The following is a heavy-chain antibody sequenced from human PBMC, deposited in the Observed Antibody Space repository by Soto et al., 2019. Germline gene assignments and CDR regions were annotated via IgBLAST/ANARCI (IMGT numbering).Heavy chain of an antibody. CDR3: ARHVPYCSDSSHCAYGLDV. CDR1: GGSISSYY. CDR2: IYYSGTT. V-gene: IGHV4-59*08. J-gene: IGHJ6*02. Sequence: QVQLQESGPGLVRPSETLSLICTVSGGSISSYYWSWIRQPPGKGLEWIGYIYYSGTTRYNPSLTTRVTISVDTSKNQFSLQLSSLTAADTAVYHCARHVPYCSDSSHCAYGLDVWGQGTTVTVSS. D-gene: IGHD2-15*01.